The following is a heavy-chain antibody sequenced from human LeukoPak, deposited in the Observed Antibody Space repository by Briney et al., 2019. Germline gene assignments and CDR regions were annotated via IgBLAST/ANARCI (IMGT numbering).Heavy chain of an antibody. CDR1: GFTFSSYA. CDR2: ISGSGGST. V-gene: IGHV3-23*01. CDR3: AKKMWLPRTGFY. Sequence: GGFLRLSCAASGFTFSSYAMSWVRQAPGKGLEWVSAISGSGGSTYYADSVKGRFTISRDNSKNTLYLQMNSLRAEDTAVYYCAKKMWLPRTGFYWGQGTLVTVSS. J-gene: IGHJ4*02. D-gene: IGHD6-19*01.